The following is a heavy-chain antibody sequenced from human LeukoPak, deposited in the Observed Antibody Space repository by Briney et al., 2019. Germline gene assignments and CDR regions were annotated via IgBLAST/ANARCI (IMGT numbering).Heavy chain of an antibody. V-gene: IGHV3-9*01. CDR1: GFTFDNYA. CDR3: EKVGGTYRSGYFFNY. Sequence: GGSLRLSCAASGFTFDNYAMHWVRQAPGKGLEWLSIISWNSGYIGYADSVKGRFTISRDNAKKSLDLQMNSLRAEDTAFYYCEKVGGTYRSGYFFNYWGQETLVTVPS. CDR2: ISWNSGYI. J-gene: IGHJ4*02. D-gene: IGHD3-22*01.